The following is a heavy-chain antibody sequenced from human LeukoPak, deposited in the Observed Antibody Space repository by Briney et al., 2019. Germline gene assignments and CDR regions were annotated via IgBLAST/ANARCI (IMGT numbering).Heavy chain of an antibody. Sequence: SETLSLTCAVYGGSFSGYYWSWIRQPPGKGLEWIGEINHSGGTNYNPSLKSRVTISVDTSKNQFSLKLSSVTAADTAVYYCARGYSSSPPPAVGYYFDYWGQGTLVTVSS. J-gene: IGHJ4*02. D-gene: IGHD6-6*01. CDR2: INHSGGT. CDR1: GGSFSGYY. CDR3: ARGYSSSPPPAVGYYFDY. V-gene: IGHV4-34*01.